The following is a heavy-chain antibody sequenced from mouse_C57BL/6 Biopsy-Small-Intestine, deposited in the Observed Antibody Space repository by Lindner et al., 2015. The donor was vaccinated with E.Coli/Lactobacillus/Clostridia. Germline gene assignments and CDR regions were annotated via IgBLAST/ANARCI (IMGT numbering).Heavy chain of an antibody. J-gene: IGHJ2*01. Sequence: VQLQESGPELVKPGASVKISCKASGYSFTDHNMNWVKQSNGKSLEWIGIINPKYGTTKYNGKFKGKATLTADKSSSTAYMQLSSLTSEDSAVYFCARDTVDYWGQGTTLTVSS. CDR2: INPKYGTT. V-gene: IGHV1-39*01. CDR3: ARDTVDY. CDR1: GYSFTDHN.